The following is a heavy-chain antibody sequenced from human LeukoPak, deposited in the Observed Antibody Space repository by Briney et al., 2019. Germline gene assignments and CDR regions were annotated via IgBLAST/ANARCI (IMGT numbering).Heavy chain of an antibody. D-gene: IGHD4-17*01. Sequence: SETLSLTCAVYGGSFSGYYWSWIRQPPGKGLEWIGEISHSGSTNYNPSLKSRVTISVDTSKNQFSLKLSSVTAADTAVYYCARGLFSLTTVTSFDYWGQGTLVTVSS. CDR2: ISHSGST. CDR3: ARGLFSLTTVTSFDY. J-gene: IGHJ4*02. CDR1: GGSFSGYY. V-gene: IGHV4-34*01.